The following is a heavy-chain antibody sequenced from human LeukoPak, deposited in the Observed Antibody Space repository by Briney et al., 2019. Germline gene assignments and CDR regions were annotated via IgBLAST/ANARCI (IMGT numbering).Heavy chain of an antibody. CDR2: INSAGSDT. J-gene: IGHJ3*02. Sequence: GGSLRLACAASGFTFSPYWMHWVRQAPGKGLVWVSRINSAGSDTTYADSVKGRFTTSRDNSKNTLYLEMNSLRVEDTAVYYCARARMVRGVLTGAIDIWGQGTMVTVSS. D-gene: IGHD3-10*01. V-gene: IGHV3-74*01. CDR1: GFTFSPYW. CDR3: ARARMVRGVLTGAIDI.